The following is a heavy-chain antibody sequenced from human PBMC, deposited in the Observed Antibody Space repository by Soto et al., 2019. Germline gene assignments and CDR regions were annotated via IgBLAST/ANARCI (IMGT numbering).Heavy chain of an antibody. CDR1: VFTFSSYG. CDR2: IWYDGSNK. D-gene: IGHD2-2*01. J-gene: IGHJ6*02. V-gene: IGHV3-33*01. CDR3: ARAKTRGAYYYYGMDV. Sequence: WWSLRLSCSASVFTFSSYGMHWFRQAPGKGLEWVAVIWYDGSNKYYADSVKGRFTTSRDNSKNTLYLQMNSLRAEDTAVYYCARAKTRGAYYYYGMDVWGQGTTVTVSS.